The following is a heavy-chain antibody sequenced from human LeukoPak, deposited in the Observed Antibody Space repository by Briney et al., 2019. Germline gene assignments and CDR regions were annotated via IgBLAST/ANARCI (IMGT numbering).Heavy chain of an antibody. CDR3: ARHVVVPTTVTTLDY. V-gene: IGHV5-51*01. Sequence: GESLEISCKGSGYSFTSYWIGWVRPMPGKGLEWMGIIYPGDSDTRYSPSFQGQVTISADKSISTAYLQWSSLKASDTAMYYCARHVVVPTTVTTLDYWGQGTLVTVSS. CDR1: GYSFTSYW. J-gene: IGHJ4*02. D-gene: IGHD4-17*01. CDR2: IYPGDSDT.